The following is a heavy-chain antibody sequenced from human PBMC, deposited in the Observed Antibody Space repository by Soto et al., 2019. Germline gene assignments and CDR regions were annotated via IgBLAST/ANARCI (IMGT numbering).Heavy chain of an antibody. CDR1: GGSIISGGYY. V-gene: IGHV4-31*03. J-gene: IGHJ4*02. Sequence: QVQLQESGPGLVKPSQTLSLTCTVSGGSIISGGYYWSWIRQYPGKGLEWIGYIYYSGTTYYHPSLKRRIPMSVDTFENQFSLKLRSVTAAETAVYFCARSDGGRDGDIRYWGQGTLVTVSS. CDR2: IYYSGTT. D-gene: IGHD2-21*01. CDR3: ARSDGGRDGDIRY.